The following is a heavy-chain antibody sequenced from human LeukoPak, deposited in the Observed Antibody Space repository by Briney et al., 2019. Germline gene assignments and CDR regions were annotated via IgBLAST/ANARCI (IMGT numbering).Heavy chain of an antibody. V-gene: IGHV3-48*03. CDR1: GFTFSSYE. CDR2: ISSSGSTI. CDR3: ARDSVAADDY. J-gene: IGHJ4*02. Sequence: QPGGSLRLSCAASGFTFSSYEMNWVRQAPGKGLEWVSYISSSGSTIYYADSVKGRFTISRDNSKNTPYLQMNSLRAEDTAVYYCARDSVAADDYWGQGTLVTVSS. D-gene: IGHD6-6*01.